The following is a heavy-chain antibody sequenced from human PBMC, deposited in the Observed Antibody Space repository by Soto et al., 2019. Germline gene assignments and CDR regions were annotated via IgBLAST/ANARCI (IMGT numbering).Heavy chain of an antibody. CDR1: GGTFSSYA. Sequence: AASVKVSCKASGGTFSSYAISWVRQAPGQGLEWMGGIIPIFGTANYAQKFQGRVTITADESTSTAYMELSSLRSEDTAVYYCARDASPPRASSIAAQSHYYGMDVWGQGTTVTVSS. CDR2: IIPIFGTA. J-gene: IGHJ6*02. V-gene: IGHV1-69*13. D-gene: IGHD6-6*01. CDR3: ARDASPPRASSIAAQSHYYGMDV.